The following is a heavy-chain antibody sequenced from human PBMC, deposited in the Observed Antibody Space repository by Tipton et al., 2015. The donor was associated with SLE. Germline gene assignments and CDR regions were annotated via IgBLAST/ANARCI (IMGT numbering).Heavy chain of an antibody. D-gene: IGHD4-23*01. V-gene: IGHV4-4*07. CDR1: GGSISSYY. J-gene: IGHJ4*02. CDR3: ARVRSIELLSYFDY. Sequence: TLSLTCTVSGGSISSYYWSWIRQPAGKGLEWIGRIYTSGSTNYNPSLKSRVTMSVDTSKNQFSLKLSSVTAADTAVYYCARVRSIELLSYFDYWGQGTLVTVSS. CDR2: IYTSGST.